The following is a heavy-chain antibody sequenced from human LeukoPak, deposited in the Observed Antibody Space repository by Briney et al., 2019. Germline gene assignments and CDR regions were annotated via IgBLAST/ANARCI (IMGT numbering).Heavy chain of an antibody. D-gene: IGHD2-8*02. CDR2: IKQDGSEK. CDR3: ARDGGVRGYAGYNYGMDV. CDR1: GFTFINYW. Sequence: PGGSLTLSCETSGFTFINYWMSWVRQAPRKGLEWVANIKQDGSEKYYVDAVKGRFTISRDSSKKTLYLQMESLRAEDTAVYYCARDGGVRGYAGYNYGMDVWGQGTTVTVSS. J-gene: IGHJ6*02. V-gene: IGHV3-7*01.